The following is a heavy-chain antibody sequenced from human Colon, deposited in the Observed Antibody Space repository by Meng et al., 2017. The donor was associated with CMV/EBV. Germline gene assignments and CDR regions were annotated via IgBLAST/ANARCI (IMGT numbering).Heavy chain of an antibody. V-gene: IGHV4-59*01. CDR3: ARGAGYCSGDGCLKYHLDS. CDR2: IFYSGSS. D-gene: IGHD2-15*01. CDR1: GDSFTRYY. J-gene: IGHJ4*02. Sequence: SETLFLTCTVSGDSFTRYYWSWIRQSPRNGLEWIGYIFYSGSSYYSPSFKSRVMMSVDMSKTQFSLRLTSVTAADTAVYYCARGAGYCSGDGCLKYHLDSWGQGMLVTVSS.